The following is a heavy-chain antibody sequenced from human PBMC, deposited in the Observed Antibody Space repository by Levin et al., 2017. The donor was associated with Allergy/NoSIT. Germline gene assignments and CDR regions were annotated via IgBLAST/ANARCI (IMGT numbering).Heavy chain of an antibody. D-gene: IGHD5-12*01. CDR3: ARRRRAGYSGYDYYYYGMDV. CDR1: GGSISSSSYY. Sequence: SETLSLTCTVSGGSISSSSYYWGWIRQPPGKGLEWIGSIYYSGSTYYNPSLKSRVTISVDTSKNQFSLKLRSVTAADTAVYYCARRRRAGYSGYDYYYYGMDVWGQGTTVTVSS. V-gene: IGHV4-39*01. J-gene: IGHJ6*02. CDR2: IYYSGST.